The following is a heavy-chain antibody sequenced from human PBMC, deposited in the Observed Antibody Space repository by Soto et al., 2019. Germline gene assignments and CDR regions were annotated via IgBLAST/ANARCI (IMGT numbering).Heavy chain of an antibody. V-gene: IGHV3-23*01. D-gene: IGHD2-8*02. Sequence: EVQLLESGGGLVQPGGSLRLSCAASGSTFNNYAMTWVRQAQGKGLGWVSTISGSDDSTYYADSVKGRLTISRYNSKNALYLQMSTLRAEDTALYYCVKDWTGDACGCMDVWGQGTTVTVSS. J-gene: IGHJ6*01. CDR3: VKDWTGDACGCMDV. CDR2: ISGSDDST. CDR1: GSTFNNYA.